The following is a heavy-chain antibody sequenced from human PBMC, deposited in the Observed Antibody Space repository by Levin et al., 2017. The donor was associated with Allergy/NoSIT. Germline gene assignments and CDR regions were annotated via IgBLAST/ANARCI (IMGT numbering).Heavy chain of an antibody. D-gene: IGHD6-13*01. CDR1: GFTFSSYA. Sequence: PGESLKISCAASGFTFSSYAMSWVRQAPGKGLEWVSAISGSGGSTYYADSVKGRFTISRDNSKNTLYLQMNSLRAEDTAVYYCAMIDPLAAARYFDYWGQGTLVTVSS. J-gene: IGHJ4*02. CDR2: ISGSGGST. CDR3: AMIDPLAAARYFDY. V-gene: IGHV3-23*01.